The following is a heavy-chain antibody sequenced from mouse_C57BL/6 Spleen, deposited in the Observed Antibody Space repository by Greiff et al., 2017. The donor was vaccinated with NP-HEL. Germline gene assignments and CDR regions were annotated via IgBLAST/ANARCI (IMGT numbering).Heavy chain of an antibody. Sequence: EVKVVESGGGLVQSGRSLRLSCATSGFTFSDFYMEWVRQAPGKGLEWIAASRNKANDYTTEYSASVKGRFIVSRDTSQSILYLQMNALRAEDTAIYYCARELGAYWGQGTLVTVSA. CDR1: GFTFSDFY. CDR3: ARELGAY. D-gene: IGHD4-1*01. V-gene: IGHV7-1*01. J-gene: IGHJ3*01. CDR2: SRNKANDYTT.